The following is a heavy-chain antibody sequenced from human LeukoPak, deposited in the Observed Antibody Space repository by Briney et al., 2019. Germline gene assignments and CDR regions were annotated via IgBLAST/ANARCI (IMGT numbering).Heavy chain of an antibody. V-gene: IGHV4-39*01. D-gene: IGHD5-18*01. J-gene: IGHJ6*02. Sequence: SETLSLTCTVSGGSISSSSYCWAWMRQPPGKGLEWIGSIYYSGSTYYNPSLKSRVSISVDTSKNQFSLKLSSVTAAATAVYSCARVDTAMAHYGMDVWGQGTTVTVSS. CDR3: ARVDTAMAHYGMDV. CDR1: GGSISSSSYC. CDR2: IYYSGST.